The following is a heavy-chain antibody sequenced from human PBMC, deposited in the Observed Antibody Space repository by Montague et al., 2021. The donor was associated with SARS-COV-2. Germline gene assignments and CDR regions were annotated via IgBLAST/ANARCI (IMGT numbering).Heavy chain of an antibody. CDR1: GFTFSSYP. CDR2: ISHDGSNI. D-gene: IGHD1-26*01. V-gene: IGHV3-30*04. J-gene: IGHJ5*02. Sequence: SLRLSCAASGFTFSSYPMHWVRQAPGKGLEWVAFISHDGSNIYYADSAKGRFTISRDNSKNTLYLQMNSLRAEDTAVYYCASDSGSSFDTWGQGTLVTVSS. CDR3: ASDSGSSFDT.